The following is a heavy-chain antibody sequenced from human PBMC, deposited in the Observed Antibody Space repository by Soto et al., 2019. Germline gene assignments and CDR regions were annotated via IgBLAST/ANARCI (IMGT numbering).Heavy chain of an antibody. Sequence: GESLKIYCKGSGYSFTSYWISWVRQMPGKGRESMGSIDTSDSYTNYSPSFQGHVTIPADKSIITAYLQSSSLKSSDTAMYYCARQGNYHGRGNQRXWGQGTLVTVSX. CDR1: GYSFTSYW. CDR2: IDTSDSYT. V-gene: IGHV5-10-1*01. J-gene: IGHJ4*02. D-gene: IGHD3-10*02. CDR3: ARQGNYHGRGNQRX.